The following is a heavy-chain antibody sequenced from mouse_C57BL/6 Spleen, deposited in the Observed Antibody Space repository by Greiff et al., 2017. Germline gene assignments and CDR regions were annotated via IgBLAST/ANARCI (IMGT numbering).Heavy chain of an antibody. Sequence: EVNVVESGGGLVQPGGSMKLSCGASGFTFSNYWMNWVRQSPEKGLEWVAQIRLKSDNYATHYAESVKGRFTISRDDSKSSVYLQMNNLMAEDTGIYYCTGPFYDGYYVRFAYWGQGTLVTVSA. J-gene: IGHJ3*01. CDR3: TGPFYDGYYVRFAY. CDR1: GFTFSNYW. D-gene: IGHD2-3*01. CDR2: IRLKSDNYAT. V-gene: IGHV6-3*01.